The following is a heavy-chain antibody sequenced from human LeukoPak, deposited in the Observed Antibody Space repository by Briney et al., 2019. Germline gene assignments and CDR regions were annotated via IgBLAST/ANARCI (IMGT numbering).Heavy chain of an antibody. D-gene: IGHD6-13*01. Sequence: SETLSLTCTVSGGSVSSGSYYWSWIRQPPGKGLEWIGYIYYSGSTNYNPSLKSRVTISADTSKNQFSLKLSSVTAAGTAVYYCARTVRGYSSSWYDYWGQGTLVTVSS. CDR1: GGSVSSGSYY. CDR3: ARTVRGYSSSWYDY. V-gene: IGHV4-61*01. J-gene: IGHJ4*02. CDR2: IYYSGST.